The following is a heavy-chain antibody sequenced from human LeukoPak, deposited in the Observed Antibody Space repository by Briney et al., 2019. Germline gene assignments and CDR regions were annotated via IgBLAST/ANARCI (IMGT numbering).Heavy chain of an antibody. Sequence: SETLSLTCRVSGGTISSGDYYWTWIRQPPGKGLEWIGYIYKSGSTYYNPSLKNRLTMSVDTSKNQFSLKLSSVTAADTAVYYCARAPGAFDHWGQGIVVTVSS. V-gene: IGHV4-30-4*01. D-gene: IGHD3-10*01. CDR3: ARAPGAFDH. CDR1: GGTISSGDYY. CDR2: IYKSGST. J-gene: IGHJ4*02.